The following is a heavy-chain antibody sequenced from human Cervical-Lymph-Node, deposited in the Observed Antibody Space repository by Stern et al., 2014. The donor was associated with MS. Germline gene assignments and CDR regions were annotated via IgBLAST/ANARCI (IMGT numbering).Heavy chain of an antibody. D-gene: IGHD5-24*01. CDR1: GGSISSGEYY. J-gene: IGHJ4*02. Sequence: QLQLQESGPGLVKPSQTLSLTCAVSGGSISSGEYYWSWIRQSPGKGLEWIGYIHYSGTTYYNPSLKSRVSMSVDTSKNQFSLKLSSVTADTAVYYCSRDADAYSLVFGYWGRGTLVTVSS. V-gene: IGHV4-30-4*01. CDR2: IHYSGTT. CDR3: SRDADAYSLVFGY.